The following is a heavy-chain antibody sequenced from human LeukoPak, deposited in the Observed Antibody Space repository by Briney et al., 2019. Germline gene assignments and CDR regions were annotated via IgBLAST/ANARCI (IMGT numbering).Heavy chain of an antibody. CDR2: IANDGKDK. J-gene: IGHJ4*02. V-gene: IGHV3-30*18. CDR1: GFTFSSYA. D-gene: IGHD6-13*01. Sequence: GGSLRLSCAASGFTFSSYAMSWVRQAPGKGLEWVAVIANDGKDKKFADSVKGRFTISRDNSKNTLYLQMNSLRDEDMAIYYCAKDRAPRAAAYYFDCWGQGTLVTVSS. CDR3: AKDRAPRAAAYYFDC.